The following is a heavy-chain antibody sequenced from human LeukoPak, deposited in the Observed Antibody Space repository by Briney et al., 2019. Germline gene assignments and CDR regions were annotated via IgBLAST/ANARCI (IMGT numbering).Heavy chain of an antibody. Sequence: GESLRLSCSASGFTFSSYAMHWVRQAPGKGLEYVSVISSNGGSTYYADSVKGRFTISRDNSKNTLYLQMSSLRAEDTAVYYCVKTLISVAGTGAFDIRGQGTMVTVSS. J-gene: IGHJ3*02. CDR2: ISSNGGST. D-gene: IGHD6-19*01. CDR3: VKTLISVAGTGAFDI. CDR1: GFTFSSYA. V-gene: IGHV3-64D*09.